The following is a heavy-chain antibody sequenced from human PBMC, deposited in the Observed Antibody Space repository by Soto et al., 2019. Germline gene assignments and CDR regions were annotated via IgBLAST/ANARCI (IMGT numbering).Heavy chain of an antibody. D-gene: IGHD1-26*01. CDR3: AKVYWGIVGITYDYFDY. V-gene: IGHV3-23*01. CDR1: GFTFSNYA. Sequence: VQLLESGGGLVQPGGSLRLTCAASGFTFSNYALSWVRQAPGKGLEWVSAITDSGGSTYYADSVKGRFTISRDNSKNTLYLQMNSLRAEDTAVYYCAKVYWGIVGITYDYFDYWGQGTLVTVSS. J-gene: IGHJ4*02. CDR2: ITDSGGST.